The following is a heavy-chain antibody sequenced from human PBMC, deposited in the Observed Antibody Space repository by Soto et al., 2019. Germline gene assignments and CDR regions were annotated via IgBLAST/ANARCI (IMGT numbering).Heavy chain of an antibody. D-gene: IGHD5-12*01. V-gene: IGHV3-64D*08. Sequence: GGSLRLSCSASGFTFSSYAMHWVRQAPGKGLEYVSAISSNGGSTYYADSVKGRFTISRDNSKNTLYLQMSSLRAEDTAVYYCVKDRGSGYGDDAFDIWGQGTMVTVSS. CDR1: GFTFSSYA. CDR2: ISSNGGST. J-gene: IGHJ3*02. CDR3: VKDRGSGYGDDAFDI.